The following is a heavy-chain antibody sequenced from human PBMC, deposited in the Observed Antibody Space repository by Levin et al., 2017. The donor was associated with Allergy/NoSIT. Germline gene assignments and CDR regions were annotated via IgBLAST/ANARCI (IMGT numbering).Heavy chain of an antibody. CDR3: ARNRRFRSGYLNYYYGMDV. CDR1: GFTFSSYW. V-gene: IGHV3-7*01. D-gene: IGHD3-3*01. CDR2: IKQDGSEK. Sequence: QSSETLSLTCAASGFTFSSYWMSWVRQAPGKGLEWVANIKQDGSEKYYVDSVKGRFTISRDNAKNSLYLQMNSLRAEDTAVYYCARNRRFRSGYLNYYYGMDVWGQGTTVTVSS. J-gene: IGHJ6*02.